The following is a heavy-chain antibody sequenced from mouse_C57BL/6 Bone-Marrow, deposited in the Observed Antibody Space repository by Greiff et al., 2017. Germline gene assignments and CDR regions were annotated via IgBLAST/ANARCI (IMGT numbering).Heavy chain of an antibody. Sequence: VQLKESGPGLVKPSQSLSLTCSVTGYSITSGYYWNWIRQFPGNKLEWMGYISYDGSNNYNPSLKNRISITRDTSKNQFFLKLNSVTTEDTATYYCARGEITRRYYFDYWGQGTTLTVSS. J-gene: IGHJ2*01. CDR3: ARGEITRRYYFDY. CDR1: GYSITSGYY. CDR2: ISYDGSN. D-gene: IGHD2-4*01. V-gene: IGHV3-6*01.